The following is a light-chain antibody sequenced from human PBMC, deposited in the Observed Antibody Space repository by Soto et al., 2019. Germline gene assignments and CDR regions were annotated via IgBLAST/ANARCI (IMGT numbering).Light chain of an antibody. J-gene: IGKJ4*01. CDR3: QQYYHPLS. V-gene: IGKV4-1*01. CDR2: WAS. Sequence: DIVMTQSPDSLTVSLGERATINCKSSQSVLYTSNSKNYLAWYQQKPGQPPKLLIYWASTRESGVPDRFSGSGSGTDFTLTISSLQPDDAALYYCQQYYHPLSFAGGTKVEIK. CDR1: QSVLYTSNSKNY.